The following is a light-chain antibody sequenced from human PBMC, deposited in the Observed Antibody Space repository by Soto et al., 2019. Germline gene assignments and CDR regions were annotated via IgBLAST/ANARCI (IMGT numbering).Light chain of an antibody. CDR1: RDVGSD. J-gene: IGKJ1*01. CDR3: QQSYSTLRT. Sequence: QMTQSPSSLSASVGEKIIITCRASRDVGSDVSWYQQKPGQAPKLLIYAASNLYTGVPSRFSGSRSGTEFTLTISSLQPEDFATYYCQQSYSTLRTFGQGTKVEIK. CDR2: AAS. V-gene: IGKV1-39*01.